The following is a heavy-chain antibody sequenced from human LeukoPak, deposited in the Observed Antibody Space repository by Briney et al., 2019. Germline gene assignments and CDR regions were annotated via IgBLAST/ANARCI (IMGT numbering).Heavy chain of an antibody. CDR1: GFTFSDHY. J-gene: IGHJ6*03. V-gene: IGHV3-72*01. Sequence: PGGSLRLFCAASGFTFSDHYMDWVRQAPGKGLEWVGRTRNKANSYTTEYAASVKGRFTISRDDSKNSLYLQMNSLKTEDTAVYYCARAHYYDSSTYYYMDVWGKGTTVTISS. D-gene: IGHD3-22*01. CDR3: ARAHYYDSSTYYYMDV. CDR2: TRNKANSYTT.